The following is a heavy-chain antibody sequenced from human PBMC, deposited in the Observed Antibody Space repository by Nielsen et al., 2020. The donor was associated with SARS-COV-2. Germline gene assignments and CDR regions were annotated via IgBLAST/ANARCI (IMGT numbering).Heavy chain of an antibody. CDR1: GGSFSGYY. CDR3: ARDIAAAGTGFDY. V-gene: IGHV4-34*01. J-gene: IGHJ4*02. Sequence: SETLSLTCAVYGGSFSGYYWSWIRQPPGKGLEWIGEINHSGSTNYNPSLKSRVTISVDTSKNQFSLKLRSVTAADTAVYYCARDIAAAGTGFDYWGQGTLVTVSS. CDR2: INHSGST. D-gene: IGHD6-13*01.